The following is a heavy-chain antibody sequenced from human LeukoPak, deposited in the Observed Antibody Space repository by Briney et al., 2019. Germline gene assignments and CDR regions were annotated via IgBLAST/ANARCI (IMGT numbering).Heavy chain of an antibody. V-gene: IGHV1-46*04. Sequence: GASVKVSCNASGYTFTSYYMHWVRQAPGQGLEWMGVINPSGGSTSYAQKLQGRVTMTRDTSTSTVYMELSSLRSEDTAVYYCARGRITMVRGGGRYFDYWGQGTLVTVSS. J-gene: IGHJ4*02. CDR2: INPSGGST. CDR3: ARGRITMVRGGGRYFDY. D-gene: IGHD3-10*01. CDR1: GYTFTSYY.